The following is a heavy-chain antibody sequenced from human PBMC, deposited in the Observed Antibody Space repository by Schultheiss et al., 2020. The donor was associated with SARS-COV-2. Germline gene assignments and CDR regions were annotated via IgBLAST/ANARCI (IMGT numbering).Heavy chain of an antibody. D-gene: IGHD2-21*02. V-gene: IGHV2-70*17. Sequence: SGPTLVKPTQTLTLTCTFSGFSLSTSGMCVSWIRQPPGKALEWLARIDWDDAKFYSTSLKTRLTVSKDTSKNQVVLTMTNMDPVDTATYYCARMVVTAIPYYAMDVWGQGTTVTVSS. CDR1: GFSLSTSGMC. J-gene: IGHJ6*02. CDR2: IDWDDAK. CDR3: ARMVVTAIPYYAMDV.